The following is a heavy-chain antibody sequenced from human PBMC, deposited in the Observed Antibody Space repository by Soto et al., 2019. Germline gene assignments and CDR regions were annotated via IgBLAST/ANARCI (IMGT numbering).Heavy chain of an antibody. CDR3: ASTGPRGWNYYYYYGMDV. Sequence: PVGSLRLSCAASGFTFSDYYMSWIRQAPGKGLEWVSYISSSGSTIYYADSVKGRFTISRDNAKNSLYLQMNSLRAEDTAVYYCASTGPRGWNYYYYYGMDVWGQGTTVTVSS. D-gene: IGHD1-1*01. CDR1: GFTFSDYY. V-gene: IGHV3-11*01. J-gene: IGHJ6*02. CDR2: ISSSGSTI.